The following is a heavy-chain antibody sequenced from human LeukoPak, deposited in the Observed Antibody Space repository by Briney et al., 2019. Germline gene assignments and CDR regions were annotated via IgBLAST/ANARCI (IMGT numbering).Heavy chain of an antibody. J-gene: IGHJ3*02. CDR3: ARDHCSNTSCYHAFDI. CDR1: GFTFSSHG. CDR2: ISSSSSYI. V-gene: IGHV3-21*01. Sequence: GGSLRLSCAASGFTFSSHGMHWVRQAPGKGLEWVSSISSSSSYIYYADSVKGRFTISRDNAKNSLYLQMNSLRAEDTAVYYCARDHCSNTSCYHAFDIWGQGTMVTVSS. D-gene: IGHD2-2*01.